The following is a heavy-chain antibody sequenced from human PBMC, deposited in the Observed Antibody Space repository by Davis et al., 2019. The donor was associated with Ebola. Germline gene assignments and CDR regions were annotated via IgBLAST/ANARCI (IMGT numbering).Heavy chain of an antibody. CDR1: GGTFSSYA. V-gene: IGHV1-69*06. CDR3: ARTSYYYDSSGYYYRNWFDP. J-gene: IGHJ5*02. D-gene: IGHD3-22*01. Sequence: AASVKVSCKASGGTFSSYAISWVRQAPGQGLEWMGGIIPIFGTANYAQKFQGRVTITADKSTSTAYMELSSLRSEDTAVYYCARTSYYYDSSGYYYRNWFDPWGQGTLVTVSS. CDR2: IIPIFGTA.